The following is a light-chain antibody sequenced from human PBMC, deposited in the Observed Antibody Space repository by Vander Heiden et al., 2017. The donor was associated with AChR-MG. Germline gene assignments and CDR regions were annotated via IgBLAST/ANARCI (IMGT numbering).Light chain of an antibody. V-gene: IGLV2-14*01. CDR3: SSYRDSRTGI. CDR1: SSDIGVFDY. CDR2: EVT. J-gene: IGLJ2*01. Sequence: SALTQPASVSGSPGQSITISCTGTSSDIGVFDYVSWYQQHAGKAPKVVMSEVTHRPSGVSSRFSGSRSGNTASLTITGLQAADEADYYCSSYRDSRTGIFGGGTKLTVL.